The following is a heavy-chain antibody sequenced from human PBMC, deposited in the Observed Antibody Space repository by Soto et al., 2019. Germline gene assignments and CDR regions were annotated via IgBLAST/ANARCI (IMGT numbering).Heavy chain of an antibody. CDR2: IYDSGST. CDR1: GDSISRGGYS. Sequence: SETLSLTCAVSGDSISRGGYSWTWIRQPPGKALEWIGNIYDSGSTSYNPSLKSRVTMSVDTSKNQFSLKLTSVTAADTAVYFCARGSSSYYDYGMDVWGQGTTVTVSS. CDR3: ARGSSSYYDYGMDV. D-gene: IGHD6-6*01. J-gene: IGHJ6*02. V-gene: IGHV4-30-2*01.